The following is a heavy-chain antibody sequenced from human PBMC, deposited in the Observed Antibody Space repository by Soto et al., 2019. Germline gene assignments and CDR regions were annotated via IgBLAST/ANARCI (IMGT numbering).Heavy chain of an antibody. J-gene: IGHJ6*02. CDR3: ARARYYYDSAPGMDV. D-gene: IGHD3-22*01. V-gene: IGHV3-48*02. Sequence: GGSLRLSCAASGFTFSSYSMNWVRQAPGKGLEWVSYISSSSSTIYYADSVKGRFTISRDNAKNSLYLQMNSLRDEDTAVYYCARARYYYDSAPGMDVWGQGTTVTVSS. CDR2: ISSSSSTI. CDR1: GFTFSSYS.